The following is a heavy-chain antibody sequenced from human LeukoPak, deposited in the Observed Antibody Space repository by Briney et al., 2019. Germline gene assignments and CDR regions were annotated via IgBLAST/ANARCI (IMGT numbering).Heavy chain of an antibody. J-gene: IGHJ4*02. V-gene: IGHV3-49*03. CDR3: TRERVRGYSYGDPGY. Sequence: GGSLRLSCTASRFTFADYAMSWFRQAPGKGLEWVSFIRSKVFGGTTEYAASVKGRFTISRDDSKSIAYLQMKSLKTEDTAVYYCTRERVRGYSYGDPGYWGQGPLVTVSS. CDR2: IRSKVFGGTT. CDR1: RFTFADYA. D-gene: IGHD5-18*01.